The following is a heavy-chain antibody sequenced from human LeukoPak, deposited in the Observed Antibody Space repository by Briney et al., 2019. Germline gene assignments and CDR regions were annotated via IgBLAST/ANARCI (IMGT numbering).Heavy chain of an antibody. J-gene: IGHJ4*02. CDR2: MNEDGSDK. Sequence: RSLRLSCAASGFTLSDYWMSWVRQAPGKGLEWVANMNEDGSDKNYVDSVKGRFTISRDDAKNSLHLQMNSLRAEDTAVYYCARESTGERPGCWGQGTLVIVSS. CDR3: ARESTGERPGC. V-gene: IGHV3-7*01. D-gene: IGHD1-1*01. CDR1: GFTLSDYW.